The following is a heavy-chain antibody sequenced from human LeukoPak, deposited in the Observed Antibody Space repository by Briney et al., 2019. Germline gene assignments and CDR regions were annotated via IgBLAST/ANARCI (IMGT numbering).Heavy chain of an antibody. J-gene: IGHJ5*02. CDR3: ARHWGEQLVRDGNWFDP. D-gene: IGHD6-6*01. CDR1: GGSISSSSYY. V-gene: IGHV4-61*05. Sequence: PSETLSLTCTVSGGSISSSSYYWGWIRQPPGKGLEWIGYIYYSGSTNYNPSLKSRVTISVDTSKNQFSLKLSSVTAADTAVYYCARHWGEQLVRDGNWFDPWGQGTLVTVSS. CDR2: IYYSGST.